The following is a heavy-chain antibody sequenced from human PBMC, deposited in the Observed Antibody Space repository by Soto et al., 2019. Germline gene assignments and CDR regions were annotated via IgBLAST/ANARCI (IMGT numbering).Heavy chain of an antibody. Sequence: GGSLSLSCAASGFTFSNAWINWVRQAPGKGLEWVGRIKSKTDGGTTDYAEPVKGRFAISRDDSNNMEYLQMNSLKIEDTAVYYWTTESYRTIIIVRHDYWGHGTLVTVSS. CDR1: GFTFSNAW. V-gene: IGHV3-15*07. D-gene: IGHD3-22*01. J-gene: IGHJ4*01. CDR3: TTESYRTIIIVRHDY. CDR2: IKSKTDGGTT.